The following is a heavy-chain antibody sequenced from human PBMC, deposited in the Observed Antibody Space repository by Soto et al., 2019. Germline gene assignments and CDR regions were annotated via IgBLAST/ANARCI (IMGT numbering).Heavy chain of an antibody. CDR1: GGSISSNY. V-gene: IGHV4-59*01. J-gene: IGHJ6*03. Sequence: SVTMSVTCTVAGGSISSNYWSWIRQPTGKGLEWIGYIYYSGSTNYNPSLKSRVTISVDTSKNQFSLKLSSVTAADTAVYYCARGVVPDPEWFGELLIHYYYYMDVWGKGTTVTVSS. CDR2: IYYSGST. CDR3: ARGVVPDPEWFGELLIHYYYYMDV. D-gene: IGHD3-10*01.